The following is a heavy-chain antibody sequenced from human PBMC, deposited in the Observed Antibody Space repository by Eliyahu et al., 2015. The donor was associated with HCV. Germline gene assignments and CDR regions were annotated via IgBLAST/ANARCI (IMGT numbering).Heavy chain of an antibody. D-gene: IGHD3-16*01. V-gene: IGHV3-7*01. CDR1: GLTFSSYW. J-gene: IGHJ4*02. Sequence: EVQLVESGGGLVQPGGSLRLSCAGXGLTFSSYWMNWXRHAPGKGLEWVANIDQEGSEKNFLDSVKGRFTISRDNAKNSLYLQMNSLKPEDTAVYYCVTYRTNWWSFFDFWGQGTQVTVSA. CDR2: IDQEGSEK. CDR3: VTYRTNWWSFFDF.